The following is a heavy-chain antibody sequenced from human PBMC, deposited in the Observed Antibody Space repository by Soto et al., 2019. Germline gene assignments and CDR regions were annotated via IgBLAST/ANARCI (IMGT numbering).Heavy chain of an antibody. V-gene: IGHV4-31*03. CDR3: ARGPGGSEELPTASSSYFDY. CDR2: IYYSGST. J-gene: IGHJ4*02. D-gene: IGHD1-26*01. CDR1: GGSISSGGYY. Sequence: SETLSLTCTVSGGSISSGGYYWSWIRQHPGKGLEWIGYIYYSGSTYYNPSLKSRVTISVDTSKNQFSLKLSSVTAADTAVYYCARGPGGSEELPTASSSYFDYWGQGTLVTVSS.